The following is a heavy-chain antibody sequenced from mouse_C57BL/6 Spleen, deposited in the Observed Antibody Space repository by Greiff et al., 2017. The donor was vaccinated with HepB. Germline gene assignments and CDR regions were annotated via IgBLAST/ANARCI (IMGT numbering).Heavy chain of an antibody. CDR3: ACYDGSPKASFAY. CDR1: GYTFTSYW. D-gene: IGHD2-3*01. J-gene: IGHJ3*01. V-gene: IGHV1-69*01. Sequence: VQLQQPGAELVMPGASVKLSCKASGYTFTSYWMHWVKQRPGQGLEWIGEIDPSDSYTNYNQKFKGKSTLTVDKSSSTAYMQLSSLTSEDSAVYYWACYDGSPKASFAYWGQGTLVTVSA. CDR2: IDPSDSYT.